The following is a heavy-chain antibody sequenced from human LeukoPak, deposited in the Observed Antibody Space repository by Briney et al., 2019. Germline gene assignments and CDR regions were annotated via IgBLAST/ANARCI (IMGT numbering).Heavy chain of an antibody. D-gene: IGHD6-19*01. V-gene: IGHV3-48*02. CDR3: AKYWDIAVAGTDYFDY. J-gene: IGHJ4*02. CDR1: GFTFSSYS. Sequence: PGGSLRLSCAASGFTFSSYSMNWVRQAPGKGLEWVSYISSSSSTIYYADSVKGRFTISRDNAKNSLYLQMNSLRDEDTAVYYCAKYWDIAVAGTDYFDYWGQGTLVTVSS. CDR2: ISSSSSTI.